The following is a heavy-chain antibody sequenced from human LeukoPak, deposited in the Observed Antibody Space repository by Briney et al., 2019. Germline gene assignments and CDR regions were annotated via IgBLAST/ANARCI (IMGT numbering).Heavy chain of an antibody. D-gene: IGHD3-22*01. J-gene: IGHJ4*02. CDR3: ARSSDYDTTGYTFDY. CDR2: ISISGST. Sequence: SETLSLTCTVSGGSISSGVYYWTWIRQPAGKGLEWIGHISISGSTKYNPSLKSRVTISVDTSKNQFSLKLSSLTAADTAVYYCARSSDYDTTGYTFDYWGQGTLVTVSS. V-gene: IGHV4-61*09. CDR1: GGSISSGVYY.